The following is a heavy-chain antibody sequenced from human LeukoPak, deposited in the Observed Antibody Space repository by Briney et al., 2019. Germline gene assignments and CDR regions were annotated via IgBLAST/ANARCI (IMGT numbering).Heavy chain of an antibody. CDR2: IRSKAYGGTT. J-gene: IGHJ4*02. V-gene: IGHV3-49*04. CDR1: GFTFSSYA. CDR3: TRGGGYDYLFDF. D-gene: IGHD5-12*01. Sequence: PGGSLRLSCAASGFTFSSYAMSWVRQAPGKGLEWVGFIRSKAYGGTTEYAASVKGRFSISRDDSKSIAYLQMNSLKIEDTAVYYCTRGGGYDYLFDFWGQGTLVTVSS.